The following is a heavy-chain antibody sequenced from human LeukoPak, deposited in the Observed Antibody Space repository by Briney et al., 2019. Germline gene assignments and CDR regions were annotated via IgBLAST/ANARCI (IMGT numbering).Heavy chain of an antibody. V-gene: IGHV3-11*06. CDR2: ISSRSSHT. CDR3: ARDRHGYYYDSSDYYPLGY. CDR1: GFTFSDYY. Sequence: PGGSLRLSCAASGFTFSDYYMSWIRQAPGKGLEWVSYISSRSSHTNYADSVKGRFTISRDNAKNSLYLQMDSLRAEDTAVYYCARDRHGYYYDSSDYYPLGYWGQGTLVTVSS. D-gene: IGHD3-22*01. J-gene: IGHJ4*02.